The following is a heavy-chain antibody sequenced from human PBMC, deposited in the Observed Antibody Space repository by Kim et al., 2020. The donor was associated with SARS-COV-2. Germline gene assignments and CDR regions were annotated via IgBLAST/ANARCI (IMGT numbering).Heavy chain of an antibody. CDR2: INPNSGGT. D-gene: IGHD2-8*02. Sequence: ASVKVSCKASGYTFTGYYMHWVRQAPGQGLEWMGRINPNSGGTNYAQKFQGRVTMTRDTSISTAYMELSRLRSDDTAVYYCARAGGYCTGGVCPKYFDYWGQGTLVTVSS. CDR1: GYTFTGYY. J-gene: IGHJ4*02. CDR3: ARAGGYCTGGVCPKYFDY. V-gene: IGHV1-2*06.